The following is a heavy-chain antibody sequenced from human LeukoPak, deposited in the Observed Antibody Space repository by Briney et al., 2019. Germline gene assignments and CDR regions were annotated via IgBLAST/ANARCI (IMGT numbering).Heavy chain of an antibody. D-gene: IGHD6-25*01. J-gene: IGHJ4*02. V-gene: IGHV3-23*01. CDR3: ARGTGYNTGRSVDY. CDR1: GFTFSNYA. CDR2: ITGSGGST. Sequence: GGSLRLSCAASGFTFSNYAMSWVRQAPGKGLEWVSIITGSGGSTYYADSVKGRFTISRDNSKNTLYLQMNSLRADDTAVYYCARGTGYNTGRSVDYWGQGTLVTVSS.